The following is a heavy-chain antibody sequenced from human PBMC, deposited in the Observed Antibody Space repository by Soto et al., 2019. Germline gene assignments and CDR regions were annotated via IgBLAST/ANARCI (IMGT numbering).Heavy chain of an antibody. J-gene: IGHJ4*02. D-gene: IGHD3-10*01. CDR3: ARRPLVRGIIPYYFDS. CDR1: GGSINNSSFY. CDR2: ISYSGSA. Sequence: QLQLQESVPGLVKPSETLSLTCPVSGGSINNSSFYWGWVRQPPGKRLEWIGSISYSGSAYYNPSLMSRLTLSVDTSKNQFSLIRGSVTAADTSVYFCARRPLVRGIIPYYFDSWGQGTLVTVS. V-gene: IGHV4-39*01.